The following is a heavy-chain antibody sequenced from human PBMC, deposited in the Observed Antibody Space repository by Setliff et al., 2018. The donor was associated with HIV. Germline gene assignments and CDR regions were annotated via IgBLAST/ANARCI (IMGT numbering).Heavy chain of an antibody. CDR2: IIPIFGTT. CDR3: AIVTELDYYGGSGPAHLLFDS. CDR1: GDSFSNYA. V-gene: IGHV1-69*13. J-gene: IGHJ4*02. Sequence: ASVKVSCKASGDSFSNYAISWVRQAPGQGLEWMGGIIPIFGTTNYAQKFQGRVTITADESTNTAYMELSSLRSEDTAVYYCAIVTELDYYGGSGPAHLLFDSWGQGTLVTVSS. D-gene: IGHD3-22*01.